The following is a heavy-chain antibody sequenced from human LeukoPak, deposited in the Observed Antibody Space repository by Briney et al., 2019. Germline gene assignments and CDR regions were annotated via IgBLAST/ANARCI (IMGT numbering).Heavy chain of an antibody. CDR3: ARADCTNGVCYTGDALDI. CDR1: GYSFTSYW. Sequence: GESLKISCKGSGYSFTSYWIGWVRQMPGKGLEWMGIIYPGDSDTRYSPSFQGQVTTSADKSISTAYLQWSSLKASDTAMYYCARADCTNGVCYTGDALDIWGQGTMVTVSS. V-gene: IGHV5-51*01. J-gene: IGHJ3*02. CDR2: IYPGDSDT. D-gene: IGHD2-8*01.